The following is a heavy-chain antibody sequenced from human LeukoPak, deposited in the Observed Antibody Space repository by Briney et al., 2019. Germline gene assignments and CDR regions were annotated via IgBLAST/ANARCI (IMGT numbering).Heavy chain of an antibody. D-gene: IGHD3-9*01. CDR2: ITGSGTNR. Sequence: QPGGSLRLSCVASGFTFSNYAMSWVRQAPGKGLEWVSAITGSGTNRYYADSLKGRFTTSRDNSKNTVFLQVNSLRHEDTAIYYCVIWGDYDVLTGYYVPDYWGQGTLVTVAS. CDR3: VIWGDYDVLTGYYVPDY. V-gene: IGHV3-23*01. CDR1: GFTFSNYA. J-gene: IGHJ4*02.